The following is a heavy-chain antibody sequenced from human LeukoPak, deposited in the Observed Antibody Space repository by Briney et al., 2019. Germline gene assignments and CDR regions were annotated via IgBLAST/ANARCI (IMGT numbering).Heavy chain of an antibody. D-gene: IGHD3-3*01. CDR3: AREESGYYGY. J-gene: IGHJ4*02. CDR1: GYTFTSYG. V-gene: IGHV1-18*01. Sequence: GASVTVSRTPSGYTFTSYGISWVRQAPGQRLEWMGWISAYNGNTNYSQKLQGRVTITTDTSTSTAYMEVRSLRSDDTAVYYCAREESGYYGYWGQGTLVTVSS. CDR2: ISAYNGNT.